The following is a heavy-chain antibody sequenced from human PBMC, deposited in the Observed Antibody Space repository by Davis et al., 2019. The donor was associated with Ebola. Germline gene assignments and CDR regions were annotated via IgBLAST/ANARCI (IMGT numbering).Heavy chain of an antibody. CDR2: INPNSGGT. CDR1: GYTFTGYY. D-gene: IGHD2-15*01. V-gene: IGHV1-2*06. J-gene: IGHJ4*02. CDR3: ARGGYCRGGSCYYFDY. Sequence: ASVKVSCKASGYTFTGYYMHWVRQAPGQGLEWMGRINPNSGGTNYAQKFQGRVTMTRDTSISTAYMELSRLRSDDTAVYYCARGGYCRGGSCYYFDYWGQGTLVTVSS.